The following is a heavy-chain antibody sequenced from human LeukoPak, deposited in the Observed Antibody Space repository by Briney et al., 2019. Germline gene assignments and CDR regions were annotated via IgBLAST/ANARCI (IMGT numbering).Heavy chain of an antibody. CDR2: ISSSSSYI. CDR3: ARAHTGAARPGFDY. V-gene: IGHV3-21*01. Sequence: GGSLRLSCVVSGFTVSNNYMSWVRQAPRKGLEWVSSISSSSSYIYYADSVKGRFTISRDNAKNSLYLQMNSLRAEDTAVYYCARAHTGAARPGFDYWGQGTLVTVSS. CDR1: GFTVSNNY. D-gene: IGHD6-6*01. J-gene: IGHJ4*02.